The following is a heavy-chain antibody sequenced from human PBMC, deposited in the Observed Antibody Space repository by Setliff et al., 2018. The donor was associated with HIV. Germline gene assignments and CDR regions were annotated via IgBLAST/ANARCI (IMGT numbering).Heavy chain of an antibody. CDR3: ARGPFQGIVGATLDAFDS. CDR2: IYYNGGT. D-gene: IGHD1-26*01. Sequence: SETLSLTCTVSGASISSGGVYWNWIRQHPGKGLEWIGYIYYNGGTNYNPSLKSRGTISVDTSKNQFSLKLSSVTAADTAVYYCARGPFQGIVGATLDAFDSWGQGTMVTVSS. J-gene: IGHJ3*02. V-gene: IGHV4-61*08. CDR1: GASISSGGVY.